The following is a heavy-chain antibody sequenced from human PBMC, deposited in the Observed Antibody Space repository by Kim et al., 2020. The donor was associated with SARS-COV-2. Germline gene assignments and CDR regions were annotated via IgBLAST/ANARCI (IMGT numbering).Heavy chain of an antibody. CDR2: INHSGST. CDR3: ARGHPMGPLDYYGSGSYFLDY. V-gene: IGHV4-34*01. CDR1: GGSFSGYY. Sequence: SETLSLTCAVYGGSFSGYYWSWIRQPPGKGLEWIGEINHSGSTNYNPSLKSRVTISVDTSKNQFSLKLSSVTAADTAVYYCARGHPMGPLDYYGSGSYFLDYWGQGTLVTVSP. J-gene: IGHJ4*02. D-gene: IGHD3-10*01.